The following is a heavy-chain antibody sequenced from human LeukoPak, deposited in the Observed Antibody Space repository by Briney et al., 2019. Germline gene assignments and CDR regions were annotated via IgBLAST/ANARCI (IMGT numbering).Heavy chain of an antibody. D-gene: IGHD6-13*01. V-gene: IGHV4-34*01. J-gene: IGHJ4*02. CDR2: INHSGST. Sequence: SETLSLTCTVYGGSFSGYYWSWIRQPPGKGLEWIGEINHSGSTNYNPSLKSRVTISVDTSKNQFSLKLSSVTAADTAVYYCAGSIAAAHFDYWGQGTLVTVSS. CDR3: AGSIAAAHFDY. CDR1: GGSFSGYY.